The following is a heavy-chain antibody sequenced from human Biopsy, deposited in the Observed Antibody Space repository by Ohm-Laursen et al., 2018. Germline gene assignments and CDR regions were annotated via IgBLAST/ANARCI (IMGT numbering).Heavy chain of an antibody. Sequence: SQTLSLTCSVSGGSIISYYWTWIRQPPGKGLEWIGHVYNGGITNYNPSLKGRLTISANTSKNQFSLKLTSVTAADTAVYFCGNEIYGRDYWGQGALVTVSS. V-gene: IGHV4-59*04. CDR3: GNEIYGRDY. CDR2: VYNGGIT. CDR1: GGSIISYY. D-gene: IGHD4-17*01. J-gene: IGHJ4*02.